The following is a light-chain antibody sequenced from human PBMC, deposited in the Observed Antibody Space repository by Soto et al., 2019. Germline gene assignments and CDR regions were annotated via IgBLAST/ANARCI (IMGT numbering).Light chain of an antibody. J-gene: IGLJ1*01. CDR1: SSNIGNNY. V-gene: IGLV1-51*01. CDR3: GTWDSSLSANYV. Sequence: QSVLTQPPSVSAAPGQKVTISCSGSSSNIGNNYVSWYQQLPGTAPKLLIYDNNKRPSGIPDRFSGSKSGTSATLGITGLQTGDEADYYCGTWDSSLSANYVLGTGTKLTVL. CDR2: DNN.